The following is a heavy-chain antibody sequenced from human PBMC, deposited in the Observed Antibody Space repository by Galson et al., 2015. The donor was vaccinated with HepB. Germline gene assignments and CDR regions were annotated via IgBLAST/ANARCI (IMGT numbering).Heavy chain of an antibody. CDR2: INPDSGDT. D-gene: IGHD3-3*01. J-gene: IGHJ6*02. CDR1: GYTFSGYY. V-gene: IGHV1-2*06. CDR3: ARDYDFWSSFRGGTYYYGLDV. Sequence: SVKVSCKASGYTFSGYYIHWVRLAPGQGLEWMGRINPDSGDTDYAQKFQDRVSMTRDTSITSAYMELSRLRSDDTAVYYCARDYDFWSSFRGGTYYYGLDVWGQGTTVTVSS.